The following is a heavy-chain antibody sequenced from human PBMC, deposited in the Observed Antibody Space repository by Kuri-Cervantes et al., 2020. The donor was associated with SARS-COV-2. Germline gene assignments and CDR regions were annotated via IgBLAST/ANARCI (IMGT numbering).Heavy chain of an antibody. J-gene: IGHJ5*02. D-gene: IGHD3-3*01. CDR3: AKYGTDDYLSTYFGRGTWFDP. Sequence: SETLSLTCTVSGGSISSYYWSWIRQPAGKGLEWIGRIYTSGSTNYNPSLKSRVTMSVDTSKNQFSLKLSSVTAADTAVYYCAKYGTDDYLSTYFGRGTWFDPWGQGTLVTVSS. CDR2: IYTSGST. V-gene: IGHV4-4*07. CDR1: GGSISSYY.